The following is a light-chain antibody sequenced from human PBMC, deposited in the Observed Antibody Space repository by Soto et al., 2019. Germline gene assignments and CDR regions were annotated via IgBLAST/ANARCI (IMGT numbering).Light chain of an antibody. CDR3: KSYTSRSPYV. V-gene: IGLV2-14*01. Sequence: QSVLTQPASVSGSPGQSITISCTGATSDVGNYNYVSWCQHHPGKAPKLMIYEVTNRPSGVSNRFSGSKSGNTASLTISGLQAEDEADYYCKSYTSRSPYVFGTGTKVNV. J-gene: IGLJ1*01. CDR2: EVT. CDR1: TSDVGNYNY.